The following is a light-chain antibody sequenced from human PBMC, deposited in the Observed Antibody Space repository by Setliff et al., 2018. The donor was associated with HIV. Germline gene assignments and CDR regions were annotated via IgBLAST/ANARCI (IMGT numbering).Light chain of an antibody. Sequence: QSALTQPRSVSGSPGQSVTISCTGTSSDVGGYNYVSWYQQHPGKAPKLMIYDVNKRPSGVPDRFSGSKSGNTASLTISGLQAEDEADYYCNSYRSRSTYVFGTGTKVTVL. CDR3: NSYRSRSTYV. J-gene: IGLJ1*01. CDR1: SSDVGGYNY. V-gene: IGLV2-11*01. CDR2: DVN.